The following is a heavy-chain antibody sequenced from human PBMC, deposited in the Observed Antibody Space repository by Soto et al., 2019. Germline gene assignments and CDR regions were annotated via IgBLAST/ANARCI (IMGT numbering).Heavy chain of an antibody. CDR1: GFTFGASA. V-gene: IGHV3-73*01. Sequence: GGSLRLSCAASGFTFGASALQWVRQASGKGLEWLGRIGSRGESYATTYDVSVKGRFTFSRDDSKKTAYLQMNSLESEDTAIYYCARAYSSGWSQSAGSWGQGTLVTVSS. CDR3: ARAYSSGWSQSAGS. J-gene: IGHJ4*02. CDR2: IGSRGESYAT. D-gene: IGHD6-19*01.